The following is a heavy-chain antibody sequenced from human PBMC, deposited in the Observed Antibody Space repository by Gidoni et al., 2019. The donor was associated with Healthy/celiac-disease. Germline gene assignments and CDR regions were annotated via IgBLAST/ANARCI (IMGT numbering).Heavy chain of an antibody. V-gene: IGHV3-23*01. CDR1: GFTFSRYA. D-gene: IGHD3-10*01. CDR3: AKDLTYYYGSGEYYFDY. Sequence: EVQLLASGGGLVQPGGSLRLSCAASGFTFSRYAMSWVRQAPGKGLEWVSAISGSGGSTYYADSVKGRFTISRDNSKNTLYLQMNSLRAEDTAVYYCAKDLTYYYGSGEYYFDYWGQGTLVTVSS. CDR2: ISGSGGST. J-gene: IGHJ4*02.